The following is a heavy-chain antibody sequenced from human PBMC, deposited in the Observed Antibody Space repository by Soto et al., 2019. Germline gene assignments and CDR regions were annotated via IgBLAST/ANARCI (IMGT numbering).Heavy chain of an antibody. CDR1: GGSISSGDYY. J-gene: IGHJ6*02. V-gene: IGHV4-30-4*01. Sequence: QVQLQESGPGLVKPSQTLSLTCTVSGGSISSGDYYWSWIRQPPGKGLEWIGYIYYSGSTYYNPSLKSRVTISVDTSKNQFSLKLSSVTAADTAVYYCARDRGMGIAAAGHDYGMDVWGQGTTVTVSS. CDR3: ARDRGMGIAAAGHDYGMDV. CDR2: IYYSGST. D-gene: IGHD6-13*01.